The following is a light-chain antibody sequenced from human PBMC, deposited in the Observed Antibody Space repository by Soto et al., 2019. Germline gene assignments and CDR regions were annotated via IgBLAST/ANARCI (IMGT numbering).Light chain of an antibody. J-gene: IGKJ4*01. CDR2: GAS. V-gene: IGKV3-15*01. CDR3: QQYNNWPPLT. Sequence: EVVMTQSPATLSVSPGERATLSCRASQSVGSNLAWYQQKPGQAPRLLIYGASTRGTGIPARFSGSGSGTEFTLTISSLQSEDFAVYYCQQYNNWPPLTFGGGTKVEIK. CDR1: QSVGSN.